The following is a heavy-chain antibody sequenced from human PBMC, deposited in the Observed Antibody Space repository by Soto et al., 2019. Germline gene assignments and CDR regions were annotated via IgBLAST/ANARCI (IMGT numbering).Heavy chain of an antibody. Sequence: ETLSLTCTVSGGSISSYYWSWIRQPPGKGLEWIGYIYYSGSTNYNPSLKSRVTISVDTSKNQFSLKLSSVTAADTAVYYCARRLYHYGMDVWGQGTTVTVSS. V-gene: IGHV4-59*01. D-gene: IGHD6-25*01. CDR2: IYYSGST. CDR3: ARRLYHYGMDV. CDR1: GGSISSYY. J-gene: IGHJ6*02.